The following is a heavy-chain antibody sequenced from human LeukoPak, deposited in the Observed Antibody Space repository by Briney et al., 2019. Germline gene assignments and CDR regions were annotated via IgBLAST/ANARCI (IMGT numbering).Heavy chain of an antibody. CDR3: ARVTYYYDSSGYSWFDP. Sequence: SETLSLTCTASGGPISSYYWSWIRQPPGKGLEWIGYIYYSGSTNYNPSLKSRVTISVDTSKNQFSLKLSSVTAADTAVYYCARVTYYYDSSGYSWFDPWGQGTLVTVSS. CDR2: IYYSGST. J-gene: IGHJ5*02. V-gene: IGHV4-59*01. D-gene: IGHD3-22*01. CDR1: GGPISSYY.